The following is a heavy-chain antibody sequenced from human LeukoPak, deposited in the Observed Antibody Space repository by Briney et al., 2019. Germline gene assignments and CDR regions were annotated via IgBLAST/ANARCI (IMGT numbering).Heavy chain of an antibody. D-gene: IGHD2-21*02. CDR2: INSDGGST. V-gene: IGHV3-74*01. CDR1: GFTFSSYW. J-gene: IGHJ5*02. CDR3: ASFGSGSAGDENWFDP. Sequence: GGSLRLSCAASGFTFSSYWMHWVRQAPGKGLVWVSRINSDGGSTSYADSVKGRFTISRDNAKNTLYLQMNSLRAEDTAVYYCASFGSGSAGDENWFDPWGQGTLVTVSS.